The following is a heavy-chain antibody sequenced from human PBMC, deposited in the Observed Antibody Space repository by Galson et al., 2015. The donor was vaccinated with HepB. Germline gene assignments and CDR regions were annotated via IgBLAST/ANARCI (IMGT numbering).Heavy chain of an antibody. V-gene: IGHV1-46*04. CDR2: INPSGGST. CDR3: ARDILTGYPYYYYGMDV. D-gene: IGHD3-9*01. CDR1: GYTFTSYY. J-gene: IGHJ6*02. Sequence: SVKVSCKASGYTFTSYYMHWVRQAPGQGLEWMGIINPSGGSTSYAQKLQGRVTMTRDTSTSTVYMELSSLRSEDTAVYYCARDILTGYPYYYYGMDVWGQGTTVTVSS.